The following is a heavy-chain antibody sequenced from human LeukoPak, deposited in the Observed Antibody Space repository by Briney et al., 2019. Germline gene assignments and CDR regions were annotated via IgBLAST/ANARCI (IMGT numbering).Heavy chain of an antibody. Sequence: ASVKVSCKASGGTFSSYAISWVRQAPGQGLEWMGGIIPIFGTANYAQKFQGRVTITTDESTSTAYMELSSLRSEDTAVYYCARVEAAGSLGSGSFDYWGQGTLVTVSS. V-gene: IGHV1-69*05. CDR2: IIPIFGTA. J-gene: IGHJ4*02. CDR1: GGTFSSYA. D-gene: IGHD6-13*01. CDR3: ARVEAAGSLGSGSFDY.